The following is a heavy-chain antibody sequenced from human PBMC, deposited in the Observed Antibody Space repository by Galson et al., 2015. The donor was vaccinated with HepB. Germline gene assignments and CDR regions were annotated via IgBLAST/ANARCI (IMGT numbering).Heavy chain of an antibody. Sequence: SLRLSCAASGFTFSSYWMHWVRQAPGKGLVWVSRINSDGSSTSYADSVKGRFTISRDNAKNTLYLQRNSLRAEDTAVYYCARVGILEWLGLGMDVWGQGTTVTVSS. D-gene: IGHD3-3*01. J-gene: IGHJ6*02. CDR3: ARVGILEWLGLGMDV. CDR2: INSDGSST. V-gene: IGHV3-74*01. CDR1: GFTFSSYW.